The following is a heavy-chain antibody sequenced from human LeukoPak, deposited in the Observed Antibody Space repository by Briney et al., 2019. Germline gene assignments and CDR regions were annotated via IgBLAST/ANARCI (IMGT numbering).Heavy chain of an antibody. D-gene: IGHD4-23*01. V-gene: IGHV3-30*18. Sequence: GGSLRLSCAPSGFTFSNYGIHWVRQAPGKGLEWVAVISYDGSNKYYADSVKGRFTISRDNSKNTLFLQMNSLRAEDTALYYCAKDRGTTVVKALDDWGQGTLVTVSS. J-gene: IGHJ4*02. CDR2: ISYDGSNK. CDR1: GFTFSNYG. CDR3: AKDRGTTVVKALDD.